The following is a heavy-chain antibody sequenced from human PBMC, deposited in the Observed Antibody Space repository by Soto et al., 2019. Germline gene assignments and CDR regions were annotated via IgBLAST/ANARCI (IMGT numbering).Heavy chain of an antibody. Sequence: QVQLQQWGAGLLMPSETLSLTCAVYGGSFSGYYWSSIRQPPGKGLEWIGEINHSGSTNYNPSLKSRVTISVDTSKNQFSLKLSSVTAADTAVYYCARGGGSYSRGFDYWGQGTLVTVSS. D-gene: IGHD1-26*01. CDR2: INHSGST. CDR1: GGSFSGYY. J-gene: IGHJ4*02. V-gene: IGHV4-34*01. CDR3: ARGGGSYSRGFDY.